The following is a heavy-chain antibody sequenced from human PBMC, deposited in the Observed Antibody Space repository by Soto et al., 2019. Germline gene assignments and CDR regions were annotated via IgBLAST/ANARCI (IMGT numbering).Heavy chain of an antibody. D-gene: IGHD3-22*01. CDR1: GFTFRNYG. Sequence: GGSLRLSCSASGFTFRNYGMNWVRQAPGKGLEWVSFTFNYAGRLYYADSVKGRFAISRDDAKNSVYLQMNSLRAEDTAVYYCARGDYHDTSGPFSDAFDVWGQGTMVTV. V-gene: IGHV3-21*01. CDR2: TFNYAGRL. J-gene: IGHJ3*01. CDR3: ARGDYHDTSGPFSDAFDV.